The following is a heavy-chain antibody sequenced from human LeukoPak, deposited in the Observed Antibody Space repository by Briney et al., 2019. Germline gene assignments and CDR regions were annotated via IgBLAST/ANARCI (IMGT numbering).Heavy chain of an antibody. V-gene: IGHV4-39*07. CDR3: ARGLDIGGNATPAPFDY. CDR2: IYYSGST. CDR1: GGSISSSSYY. D-gene: IGHD4-23*01. J-gene: IGHJ4*02. Sequence: SETLSLTCTVSGGSISSSSYYWGWIRQPPGKGLEWIGSIYYSGSTYYNPSLKSRVTISVDTSKNQFSLKLSSVTAADTAVYYCARGLDIGGNATPAPFDYWGQGTLVTVSS.